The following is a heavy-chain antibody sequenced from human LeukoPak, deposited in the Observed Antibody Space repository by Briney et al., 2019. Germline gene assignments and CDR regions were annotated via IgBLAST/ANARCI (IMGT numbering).Heavy chain of an antibody. CDR3: AREGRYCSSTSCYTGPDY. CDR2: FDPEDGET. D-gene: IGHD2-2*02. CDR1: GYTLTELS. V-gene: IGHV1-24*01. J-gene: IGHJ4*02. Sequence: ASVKVSCKVSGYTLTELSMHWVRQAPGKGLEWMGGFDPEDGETIYAQKFQGRVTMTEDTSTDTAYMELSSLRSEDTAVYYCAREGRYCSSTSCYTGPDYWGQGTLVTVSS.